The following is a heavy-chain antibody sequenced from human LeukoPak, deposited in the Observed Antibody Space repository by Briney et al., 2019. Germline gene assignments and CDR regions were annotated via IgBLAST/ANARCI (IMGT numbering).Heavy chain of an antibody. Sequence: GGSLGLSCAASGFTFSSYAMSWVRRAPGKGLEWVSAISGSGGSTYYADSVKGRFTISRDNSKNTLYLQMNSLRAEDTAVYYCAKDWDTIFGVVIIHLDYWGQGTLVTVSS. J-gene: IGHJ4*02. CDR1: GFTFSSYA. D-gene: IGHD3-3*01. V-gene: IGHV3-23*01. CDR3: AKDWDTIFGVVIIHLDY. CDR2: ISGSGGST.